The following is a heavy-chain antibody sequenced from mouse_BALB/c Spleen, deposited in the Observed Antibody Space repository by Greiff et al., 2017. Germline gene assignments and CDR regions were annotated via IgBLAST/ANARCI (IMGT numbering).Heavy chain of an antibody. CDR3: ARGWETGSYQAWFAY. CDR2: INPSTGYT. CDR1: GYTFTSYW. D-gene: IGHD4-1*01. V-gene: IGHV1-7*01. Sequence: QVQLQQSGAELAKPGASVKMSCKASGYTFTSYWMHWVKQRPGQGLEWIGYINPSTGYTEYNQKFKDKATLTADKSSSTAYMQLSSLTSEDSAVYYCARGWETGSYQAWFAYWGQGTLVTVSA. J-gene: IGHJ3*01.